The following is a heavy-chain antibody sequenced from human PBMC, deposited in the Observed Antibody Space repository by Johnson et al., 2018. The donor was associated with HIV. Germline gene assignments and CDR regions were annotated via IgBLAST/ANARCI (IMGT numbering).Heavy chain of an antibody. V-gene: IGHV3-23*04. CDR1: GFSFSSYA. D-gene: IGHD7-27*01. Sequence: QLVESGGGLVQPGGSLRLSCAASGFSFSSYAMSWVRQTPGQGLEWVSALLGSGGSTYSAASVQGRFTISRENSKNTLYLQMNSLRAEDTAVYYCAKSNWGRDAFDIWGQGTMVTVSS. CDR2: LLGSGGST. J-gene: IGHJ3*02. CDR3: AKSNWGRDAFDI.